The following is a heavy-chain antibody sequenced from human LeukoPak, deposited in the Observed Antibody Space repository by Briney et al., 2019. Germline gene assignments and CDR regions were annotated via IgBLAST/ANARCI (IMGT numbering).Heavy chain of an antibody. CDR1: GGSISSYY. CDR3: ARVGYCSGGSCYTGALDY. D-gene: IGHD2-15*01. J-gene: IGHJ4*02. V-gene: IGHV4-59*01. Sequence: SETLSLTCTVSGGSISSYYWSWIRQPPGKGLEWIGYIHYSGSTNYNPSLKSRVTISVDTSKNQFSLKLSSVTAADTAVYYCARVGYCSGGSCYTGALDYWGQGTLVTVSS. CDR2: IHYSGST.